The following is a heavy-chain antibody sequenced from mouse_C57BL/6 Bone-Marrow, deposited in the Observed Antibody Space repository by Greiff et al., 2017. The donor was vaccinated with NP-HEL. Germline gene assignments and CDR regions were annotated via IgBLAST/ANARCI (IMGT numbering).Heavy chain of an antibody. Sequence: QVQLQQSGAELVKPGASVKLSCKASGYTFTSYWMQWVKQRPGQGLEWIGEIDPSDSYTNYNQKFKGKATLTVDTSSSTAYMQLSSLTSEDSAVYYCARLCFDYWGQGTTLTVSS. CDR1: GYTFTSYW. CDR2: IDPSDSYT. D-gene: IGHD1-1*02. CDR3: ARLCFDY. V-gene: IGHV1-50*01. J-gene: IGHJ2*01.